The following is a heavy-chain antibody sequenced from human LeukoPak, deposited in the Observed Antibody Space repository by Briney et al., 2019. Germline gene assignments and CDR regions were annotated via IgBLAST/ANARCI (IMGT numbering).Heavy chain of an antibody. D-gene: IGHD3-10*01. Sequence: GGSLRLSCAASGFTFSNYAVAWVRQAPGKGLEWVSVVTGSGETTYYADSVKGRFTISRDNSKNTVYLQMNSLRAEDTAVYYCARALWFGETFPAYWGQGTLVTVSS. CDR3: ARALWFGETFPAY. CDR1: GFTFSNYA. V-gene: IGHV3-23*01. J-gene: IGHJ4*02. CDR2: VTGSGETT.